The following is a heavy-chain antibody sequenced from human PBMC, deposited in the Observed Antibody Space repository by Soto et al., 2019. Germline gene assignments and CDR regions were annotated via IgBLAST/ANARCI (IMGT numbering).Heavy chain of an antibody. CDR2: INMDGGSP. CDR3: SRPDIIGPTGDF. D-gene: IGHD1-20*01. CDR1: GFTFSTSR. V-gene: IGHV3-74*01. J-gene: IGHJ4*02. Sequence: LRLSGAAAGFTFSTSRMHWFRQAPGKGLVWVSRINMDGGSPNYADSVKDRFTISRDNAKNTQYLQMNSLRAEDTAVSYLSRPDIIGPTGDFWGQGIVVTVSS.